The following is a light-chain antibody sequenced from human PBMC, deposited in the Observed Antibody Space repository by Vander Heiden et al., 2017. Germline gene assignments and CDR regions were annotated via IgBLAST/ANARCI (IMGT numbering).Light chain of an antibody. CDR1: QSISSW. J-gene: IGKJ1*01. CDR3: HGYYSYSRT. CDR2: DAS. V-gene: IGKV1-5*01. Sequence: DIQMTQSPSTLSASVGDRVTITCRASQSISSWLAWYQQKPGKAPKLLIYDASSLESAVPSTLSRSPSGTEFTLTMSSLHPDHFTTYYSHGYYSYSRTFGPWTRVELK.